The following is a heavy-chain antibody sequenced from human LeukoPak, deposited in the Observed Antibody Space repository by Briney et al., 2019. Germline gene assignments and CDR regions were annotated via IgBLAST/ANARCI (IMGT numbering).Heavy chain of an antibody. V-gene: IGHV3-30*04. Sequence: GRSLRLSCAASGFTFSSYAMHWVRQAPGKGLEWVAVISYDGSNKYYADSVKGRFTISRDNSKNTLYLQMNSLRAEDTAAYYCAKDPTVARKGGYYFDYWGQGILVTVSS. D-gene: IGHD4-23*01. CDR3: AKDPTVARKGGYYFDY. CDR1: GFTFSSYA. CDR2: ISYDGSNK. J-gene: IGHJ4*02.